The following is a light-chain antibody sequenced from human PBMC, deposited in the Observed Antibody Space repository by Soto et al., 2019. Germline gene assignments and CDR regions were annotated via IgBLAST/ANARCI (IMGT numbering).Light chain of an antibody. CDR3: QQSYISPVT. CDR2: DAS. Sequence: IEVSQSASSLAASVGYRFTITCRASQTIGTYLNWYRHKPGAAPELLIYDASTLQSGVPSRFRGGGSGTDFTLTVDSLQPEDFETYYCQQSYISPVTFGQGTRLEIK. CDR1: QTIGTY. J-gene: IGKJ5*01. V-gene: IGKV1-39*01.